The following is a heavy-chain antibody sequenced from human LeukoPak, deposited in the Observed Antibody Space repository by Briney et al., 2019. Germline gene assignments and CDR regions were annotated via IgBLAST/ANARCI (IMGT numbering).Heavy chain of an antibody. CDR2: IYHSGST. J-gene: IGHJ4*02. V-gene: IGHV4-59*01. CDR1: GGSTSSYY. CDR3: ARDGYSGNDGL. Sequence: SETLSLTCTVSGGSTSSYYWSWIRQPPGKGLEWIGYIYHSGSTKYNPSLKSRVTISVDTSKNQFSLKLSSVTAADTAVYYCARDGYSGNDGLWGQGTLVTVSS. D-gene: IGHD5-12*01.